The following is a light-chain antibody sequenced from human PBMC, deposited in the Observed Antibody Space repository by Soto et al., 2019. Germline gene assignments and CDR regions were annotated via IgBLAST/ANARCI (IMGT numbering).Light chain of an antibody. CDR2: RNN. CDR3: AGWDASLSGHVV. J-gene: IGLJ2*01. CDR1: SSNIGSSY. Sequence: QSVLTQLPSASGTPGQRVTISCSGSSSNIGSSYVYWYQQLPGTAPKLVIFRNNQRPSGVPDRFSGSKSGTSASLAISGLRSEDEADYYCAGWDASLSGHVVFGGGTKLTVL. V-gene: IGLV1-47*01.